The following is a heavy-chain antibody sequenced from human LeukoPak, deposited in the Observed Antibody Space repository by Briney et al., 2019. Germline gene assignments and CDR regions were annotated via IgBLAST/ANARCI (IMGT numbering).Heavy chain of an antibody. J-gene: IGHJ3*02. V-gene: IGHV1-2*02. D-gene: IGHD2-2*01. CDR1: GYTFTGYY. CDR3: ARLLGYCSSTSCYCSSCAFDI. CDR2: INPNSGGT. Sequence: AASVKVSCKASGYTFTGYYMHWVRQAPGQGLEWMGWINPNSGGTNYAQKFQGRVTMTRDTSISTAYMELSRLRSDDTAVYYCARLLGYCSSTSCYCSSCAFDIWGQGTMVAVSS.